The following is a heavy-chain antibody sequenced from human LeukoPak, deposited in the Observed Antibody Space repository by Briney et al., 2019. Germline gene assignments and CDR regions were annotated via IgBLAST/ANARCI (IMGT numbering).Heavy chain of an antibody. CDR3: AREKLHNYVWGTYRQDYYMDV. J-gene: IGHJ6*03. Sequence: ASVKVSCKASGYTFTSYGISWVRQAPGQGLEWMGWISAYNGNTNYAQKLQGRVTMTTDTSTSTAYMELRSLRSDDTAVYYCAREKLHNYVWGTYRQDYYMDVWGKGTTVTVSS. V-gene: IGHV1-18*01. CDR1: GYTFTSYG. D-gene: IGHD3-16*02. CDR2: ISAYNGNT.